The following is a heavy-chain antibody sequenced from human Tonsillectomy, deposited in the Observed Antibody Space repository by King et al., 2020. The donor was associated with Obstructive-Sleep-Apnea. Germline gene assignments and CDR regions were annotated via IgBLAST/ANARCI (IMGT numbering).Heavy chain of an antibody. V-gene: IGHV3-9*01. CDR3: AKDIGSILTGYYTGPDY. Sequence: VQLVESGGDLVQPGRSLRLSCAASGFTFDDYAMHWVRQAPGKGLQWVSGISWNSGSIGYADSVEGRFTISRDNAKNSLYLQINSLRAGDTAFYYCAKDIGSILTGYYTGPDYWGQGTLVTVSS. CDR2: ISWNSGSI. D-gene: IGHD3-9*01. CDR1: GFTFDDYA. J-gene: IGHJ4*02.